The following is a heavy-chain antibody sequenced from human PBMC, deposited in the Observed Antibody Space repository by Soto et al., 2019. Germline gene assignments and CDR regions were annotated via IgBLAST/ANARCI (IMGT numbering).Heavy chain of an antibody. Sequence: HPGGSLRLSCVVSGFTFDDYVMHWVRQAPGKGLEWVSGISLNSGTIEYADSVKGRFTVSRDNAKNSLYLQMDSLRAEDTALYYCVKDMGYGSSSTFDYWGQGTLVTVSS. CDR3: VKDMGYGSSSTFDY. CDR1: GFTFDDYV. D-gene: IGHD6-6*01. CDR2: ISLNSGTI. V-gene: IGHV3-9*01. J-gene: IGHJ4*02.